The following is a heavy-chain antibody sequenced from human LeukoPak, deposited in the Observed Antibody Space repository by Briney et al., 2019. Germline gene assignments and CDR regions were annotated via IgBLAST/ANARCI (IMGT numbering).Heavy chain of an antibody. Sequence: ASVKVSCKASGYTFTGYYMHWVRQAPGQGLQWMGRIIPIIRQTKYSQKFQGRVTITADKSTSTVYMDLSGLTSDDTALYFCARGLNSGMTDYWGQGTLVTVSS. CDR1: GYTFTGYY. D-gene: IGHD1-26*01. V-gene: IGHV1-2*02. CDR3: ARGLNSGMTDY. CDR2: IIPIIRQT. J-gene: IGHJ4*02.